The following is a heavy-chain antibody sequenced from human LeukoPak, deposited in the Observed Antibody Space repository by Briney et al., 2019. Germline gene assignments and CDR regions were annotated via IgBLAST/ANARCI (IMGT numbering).Heavy chain of an antibody. J-gene: IGHJ4*02. V-gene: IGHV1-2*02. D-gene: IGHD5-24*01. CDR1: GYTFTGYY. CDR3: ARADGYNVYFDY. Sequence: APVKVSCKASGYTFTGYYMHWVRQAPGQGLEWMGWINPNSGGTNYAQKFQGRVTMTRDTSISTAYMELSSLRSDDTAVYYCARADGYNVYFDYWGQGTLVTVSS. CDR2: INPNSGGT.